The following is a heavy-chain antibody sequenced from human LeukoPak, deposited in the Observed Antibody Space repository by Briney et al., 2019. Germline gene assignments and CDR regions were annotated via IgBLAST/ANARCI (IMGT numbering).Heavy chain of an antibody. D-gene: IGHD2-15*01. CDR1: GGSFSGYY. V-gene: IGHV4-34*01. J-gene: IGHJ4*02. CDR3: ARGRYCSGGSCYSLLFFDY. Sequence: PSETLSLTCAVYGGSFSGYYWSWIRQPPGKGLEWIGEINHSGSTNYNPSLKSRVTISVDTSKNQFSLKLSSVTAADTAVYYCARGRYCSGGSCYSLLFFDYWGQGTLVTVSS. CDR2: INHSGST.